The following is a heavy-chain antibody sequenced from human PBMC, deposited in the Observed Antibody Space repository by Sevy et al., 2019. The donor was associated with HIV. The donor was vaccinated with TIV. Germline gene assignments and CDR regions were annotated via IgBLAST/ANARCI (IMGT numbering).Heavy chain of an antibody. CDR1: GFTISRHA. D-gene: IGHD2-15*01. CDR2: ISGSGAWP. J-gene: IGHJ5*02. Sequence: GGSLRLSCVVSGFTISRHAMSWVRQAPGKGLEWVSSISGSGAWPYDADSVKGRCTISRDNSKNTLYLQLNSLRVEDTAVYYCAKRSPMWWFDPWGQGTLVTVSS. V-gene: IGHV3-23*01. CDR3: AKRSPMWWFDP.